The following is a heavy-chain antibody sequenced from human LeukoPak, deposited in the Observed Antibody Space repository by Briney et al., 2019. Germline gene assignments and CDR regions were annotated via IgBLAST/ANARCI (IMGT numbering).Heavy chain of an antibody. Sequence: ASVKVSCKASGYTFTSYDFNWVRQATGQRPEWMGWMSPNSGDTGYAQKFQDRVTMTRNTSISTAYMELSGLRSDDTAVYYCAKTGSAIFGVVIMTFYDYWGQGTLVTVSS. D-gene: IGHD3-3*01. CDR2: MSPNSGDT. J-gene: IGHJ4*02. V-gene: IGHV1-8*01. CDR1: GYTFTSYD. CDR3: AKTGSAIFGVVIMTFYDY.